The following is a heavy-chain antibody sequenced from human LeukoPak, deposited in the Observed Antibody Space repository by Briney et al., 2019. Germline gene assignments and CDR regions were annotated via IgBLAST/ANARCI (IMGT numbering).Heavy chain of an antibody. CDR2: INSDGSST. CDR3: ARARVAHYYYYYMDV. D-gene: IGHD2-15*01. V-gene: IGHV3-74*01. CDR1: GFTFSDYA. Sequence: GGSLRLSCAASGFTFSDYAMIWVRQAPGKGLVWVSRINSDGSSTSYADSVKGRFTISRDNAKNTLYLQMNSLRAEDTAVYYCARARVAHYYYYYMDVWGKGTTVTVSS. J-gene: IGHJ6*03.